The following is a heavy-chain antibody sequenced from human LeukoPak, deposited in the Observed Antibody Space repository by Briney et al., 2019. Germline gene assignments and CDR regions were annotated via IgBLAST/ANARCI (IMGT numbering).Heavy chain of an antibody. CDR2: ISSSGSTI. D-gene: IGHD5-24*01. CDR1: GFTFSDYY. V-gene: IGHV3-11*01. J-gene: IGHJ3*02. CDR3: AKAVDLATISVDI. Sequence: GGSLRLSCAASGFTFSDYYMSWIRQAPGKGLEWVSYISSSGSTIYYADSVKGRFTISRDNAKNSLYLQMNSLRAEDTAVYYCAKAVDLATISVDIWGQGTMVTVSS.